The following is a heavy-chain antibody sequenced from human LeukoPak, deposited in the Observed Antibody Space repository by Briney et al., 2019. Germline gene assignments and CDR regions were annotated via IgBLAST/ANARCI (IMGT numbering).Heavy chain of an antibody. J-gene: IGHJ4*02. CDR3: AKPARTDYTDY. Sequence: GGSLRLSCAASGFTFSSYAMSWVRQAPGKGLEWVSGINGSGGSTYYAGSVKGRFTISRDNSKNTLYPQMNSLRAEDTAVYYCAKPARTDYTDYWGQGTLVTVSS. V-gene: IGHV3-23*01. CDR2: INGSGGST. D-gene: IGHD1-14*01. CDR1: GFTFSSYA.